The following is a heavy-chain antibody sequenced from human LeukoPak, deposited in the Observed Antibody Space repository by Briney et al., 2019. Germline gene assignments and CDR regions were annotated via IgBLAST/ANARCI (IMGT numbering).Heavy chain of an antibody. J-gene: IGHJ4*02. CDR2: ISGSGGST. Sequence: GGSLTLSCAGSGITLSNYGMSWVRQAPGKGLEWVAGISGSGGSTNYADSVKGRFTISRDNPKNTLFLQMKSLRAEDTAVYFCAKRGVVIRVILVGFHKEAYYFDSWGQGALVTVSS. CDR1: GITLSNYG. CDR3: AKRGVVIRVILVGFHKEAYYFDS. V-gene: IGHV3-23*01. D-gene: IGHD3-22*01.